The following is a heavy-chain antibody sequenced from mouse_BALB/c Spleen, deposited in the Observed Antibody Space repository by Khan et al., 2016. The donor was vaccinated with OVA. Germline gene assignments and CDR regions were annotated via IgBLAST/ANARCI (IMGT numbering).Heavy chain of an antibody. CDR1: GYSFTGYF. J-gene: IGHJ2*01. V-gene: IGHV1-20*02. CDR3: TRIYRSDFDY. D-gene: IGHD1-1*01. CDR2: INPHIGET. Sequence: EVQLQESGPELVKPGASVKISCKASGYSFTGYFMNWVMQSHGKSLEWIGRINPHIGETLSNPKFKDKATLTVDESSSTAHMELLSLASEVSAVYFCTRIYRSDFDYWGQGTTLTVSS.